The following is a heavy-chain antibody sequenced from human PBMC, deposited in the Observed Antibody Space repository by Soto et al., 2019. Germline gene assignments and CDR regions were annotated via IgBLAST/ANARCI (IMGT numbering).Heavy chain of an antibody. CDR2: ISGSGGST. Sequence: EVQLLESGGGLVQPGGSLRLSCAASGFTFSSYAMSWVRQAPGKGLEWVSAISGSGGSTYYADSVKGRFTISRDNSKNTLYLEMNGLRAEDTAVYYCAKEGGYCSGGSCYSDDYWGQGTLVTVSS. D-gene: IGHD2-15*01. CDR3: AKEGGYCSGGSCYSDDY. J-gene: IGHJ4*02. V-gene: IGHV3-23*01. CDR1: GFTFSSYA.